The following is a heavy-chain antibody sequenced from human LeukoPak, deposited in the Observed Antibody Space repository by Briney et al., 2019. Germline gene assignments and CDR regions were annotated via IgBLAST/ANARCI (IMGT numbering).Heavy chain of an antibody. V-gene: IGHV3-21*01. J-gene: IGHJ5*02. CDR2: ISSSSSYI. Sequence: GGSLRLSCAGSGFTLSSYSMDWVRQAPGKGLEWVSSISSSSSYIYYADSVKGRFTISRDSSENTLYLQMNSLRAEDTAVYYCAKDLIRDRWFGESWGQGTLVTVSS. D-gene: IGHD3-10*01. CDR3: AKDLIRDRWFGES. CDR1: GFTLSSYS.